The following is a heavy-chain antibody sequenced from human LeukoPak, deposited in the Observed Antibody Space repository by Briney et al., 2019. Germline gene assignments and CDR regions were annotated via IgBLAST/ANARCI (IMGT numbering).Heavy chain of an antibody. J-gene: IGHJ6*03. CDR3: ARAGRKSRGVDLVRKKETGYYYYMDV. D-gene: IGHD3-10*02. Sequence: GGSLRLSCAASGFTFSSYWMSWVRQAPGKGLEGVANIKQDGSEKYYVDSVKGRFTISRDNAKNSLYLQMNSLRAEDTAVYYCARAGRKSRGVDLVRKKETGYYYYMDVWGKGTTVTVSS. CDR2: IKQDGSEK. CDR1: GFTFSSYW. V-gene: IGHV3-7*01.